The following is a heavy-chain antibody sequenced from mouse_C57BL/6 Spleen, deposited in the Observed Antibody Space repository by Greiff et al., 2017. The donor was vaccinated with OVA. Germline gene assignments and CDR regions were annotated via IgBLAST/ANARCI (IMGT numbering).Heavy chain of an antibody. CDR3: ARSLYDYDY. CDR2: INPNNGGT. J-gene: IGHJ2*01. CDR1: GYTFTDYY. V-gene: IGHV1-26*01. D-gene: IGHD2-4*01. Sequence: EVQLQQSGPELVKPGASVKISCKASGYTFTDYYMNWVKQSHGKSLEWIGDINPNNGGTSYNQKFKGKATLTVDKSSSTAYMELRSLTSEDSAVYYCARSLYDYDYWGQGTTLTVSS.